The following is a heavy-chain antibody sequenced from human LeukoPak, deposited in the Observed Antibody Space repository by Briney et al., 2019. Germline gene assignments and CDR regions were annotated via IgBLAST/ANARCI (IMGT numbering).Heavy chain of an antibody. CDR2: IYYSGST. D-gene: IGHD2-15*01. CDR3: AREKDGSCYDY. J-gene: IGHJ4*02. V-gene: IGHV4-59*01. CDR1: GGSISSYY. Sequence: SETLSLTCTVSGGSISSYYWSWIRLPPGKGLEWIGYIYYSGSTNYNPSLKSRVTISVDTSKNQFSLKLSSVTAADTAVYYCAREKDGSCYDYWGQGTLVTVSS.